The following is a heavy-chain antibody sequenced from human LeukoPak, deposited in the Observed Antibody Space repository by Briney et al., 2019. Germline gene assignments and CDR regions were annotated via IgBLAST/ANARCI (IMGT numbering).Heavy chain of an antibody. CDR3: ARDSKPRGVVSYYYYYYSMDV. CDR2: IGQDVSET. J-gene: IGHJ6*02. D-gene: IGHD3-10*01. V-gene: IGHV3-7*01. CDR1: GFTFSSYW. Sequence: GGSLRLSCAASGFTFSSYWMSWVRQAPGTGLEWVATIGQDVSETYYVDSVKGRFTISRDNTKNSLFLQMSSLRAEDTAVYYCARDSKPRGVVSYYYYYYSMDVWGQGTTVTVSS.